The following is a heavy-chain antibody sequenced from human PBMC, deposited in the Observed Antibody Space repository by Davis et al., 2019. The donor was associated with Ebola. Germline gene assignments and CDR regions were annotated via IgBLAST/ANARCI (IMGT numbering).Heavy chain of an antibody. CDR1: RGTFSTYT. CDR2: IIPIFAQA. V-gene: IGHV1-69*13. Sequence: SVNVSCKASRGTFSTYTFPWVRQAPGQGLEWMGGIIPIFAQAKYAPKFQGRLTMTADESTNTVYMELTRLTSEDTAVYYCARDLLRDWTDVWGLGTLVTVSS. J-gene: IGHJ5*02. CDR3: ARDLLRDWTDV.